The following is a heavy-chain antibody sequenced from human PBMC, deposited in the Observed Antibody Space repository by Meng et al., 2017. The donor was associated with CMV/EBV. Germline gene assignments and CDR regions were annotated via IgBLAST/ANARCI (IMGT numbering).Heavy chain of an antibody. CDR3: ARTGGTYCSSTSCYTRSGYYYYGMDV. J-gene: IGHJ6*02. Sequence: SETLSLTCAVSGGSFSGYSWSWIRQPPGKGLEWIGEINHSGSTNYNPSLKSRVTISVDTSKNQFSLKLSSVTAADTAVYYCARTGGTYCSSTSCYTRSGYYYYGMDVWGQGTTVTVSS. CDR1: GGSFSGYS. CDR2: INHSGST. D-gene: IGHD2-2*02. V-gene: IGHV4-34*01.